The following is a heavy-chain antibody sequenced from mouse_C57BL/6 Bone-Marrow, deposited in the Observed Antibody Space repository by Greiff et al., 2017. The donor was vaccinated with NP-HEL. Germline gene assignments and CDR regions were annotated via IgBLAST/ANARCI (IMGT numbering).Heavy chain of an antibody. CDR3: AREGDYDAGAWFAY. Sequence: EVKVEESGGGLVQPGGSLKLSCAASGFTFSDYGMAWVRQAPRKGLEWVAFISNLAYSIYYADTVTGRFTIPRENAKNTLYLEMSRLRSEDTAMYYCAREGDYDAGAWFAYWGRGTRVTVSA. J-gene: IGHJ3*01. V-gene: IGHV5-15*04. D-gene: IGHD2-4*01. CDR1: GFTFSDYG. CDR2: ISNLAYSI.